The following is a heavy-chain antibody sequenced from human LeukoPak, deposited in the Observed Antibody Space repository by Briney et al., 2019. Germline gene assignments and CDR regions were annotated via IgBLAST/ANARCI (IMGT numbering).Heavy chain of an antibody. CDR2: ISRSSGYI. V-gene: IGHV3-21*01. J-gene: IGHJ5*02. Sequence: GGSLRLSCAASGFTFSDYSMNWVRQAPGKGLEWVSSISRSSGYIYYADSMKGRFTISRDDAKNSLSLQMNGLRAEDTAVYYCARDRDFGVGNWFDPWGQGVLVTVSA. CDR3: ARDRDFGVGNWFDP. D-gene: IGHD3-3*01. CDR1: GFTFSDYS.